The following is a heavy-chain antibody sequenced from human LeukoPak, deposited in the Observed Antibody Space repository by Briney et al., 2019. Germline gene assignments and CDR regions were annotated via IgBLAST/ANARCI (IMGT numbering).Heavy chain of an antibody. CDR2: ISAYNGNT. CDR1: GYTFTSYG. V-gene: IGHV1-18*01. Sequence: WASVKVSCKASGYTFTSYGISWVRQAPGQGLEWMGWISAYNGNTNYAQKLQGRVTMTRDTSTSTVYMELSSLRSEDTAVYYCARVGYAGSYYDTDYWGQGTLVTVSS. CDR3: ARVGYAGSYYDTDY. D-gene: IGHD3-10*01. J-gene: IGHJ4*02.